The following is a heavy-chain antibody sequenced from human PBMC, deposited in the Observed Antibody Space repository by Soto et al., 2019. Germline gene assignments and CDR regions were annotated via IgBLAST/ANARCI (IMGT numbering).Heavy chain of an antibody. CDR3: ARDHATYSGYANYDYYGMDV. CDR2: IYYSGST. J-gene: IGHJ6*02. V-gene: IGHV4-31*03. CDR1: GGSISSGGYY. D-gene: IGHD5-12*01. Sequence: QVQLQESGPGLVKPSQTLSLTCTVSGGSISSGGYYWSWIRQHPGKGLEWIGYIYYSGSTYYNPSHKGRVTIPVDTAKNQFSLKLSSVTAADTAVYYCARDHATYSGYANYDYYGMDVWGQGTTVTVSS.